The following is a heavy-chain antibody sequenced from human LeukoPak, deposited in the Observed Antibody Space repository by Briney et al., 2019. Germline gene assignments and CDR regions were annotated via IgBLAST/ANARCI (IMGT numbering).Heavy chain of an antibody. Sequence: GGSLRLSCAASGFTFSSYWMHWVRQAPGKGLVWVSRINNDESHTTYADSVKGRFTISRDNAKNTLYLQMNSLRAEDTAVYYCTRDTQSHFDYWGRGTLVPVSS. CDR3: TRDTQSHFDY. V-gene: IGHV3-74*01. CDR2: INNDESHT. J-gene: IGHJ4*02. CDR1: GFTFSSYW.